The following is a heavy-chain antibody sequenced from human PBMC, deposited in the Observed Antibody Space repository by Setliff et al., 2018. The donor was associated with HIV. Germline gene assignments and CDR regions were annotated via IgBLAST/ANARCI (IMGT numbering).Heavy chain of an antibody. J-gene: IGHJ3*01. CDR3: AAVFEV. CDR1: GFTLKNTW. Sequence: GGSLRLSCSASGFTLKNTWMHWVRQAPGKGLMWVARVDTDGSGTSYADSVKGRFTISRDNAKSTLYLQMNTLRVEDTAVYYCAAVFEVWGQGTMVTVSS. CDR2: VDTDGSGT. V-gene: IGHV3-74*01.